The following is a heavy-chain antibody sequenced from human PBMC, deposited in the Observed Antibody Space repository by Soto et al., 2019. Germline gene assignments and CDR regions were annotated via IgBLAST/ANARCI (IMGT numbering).Heavy chain of an antibody. Sequence: GASVKVSCKGFGYIFTGYYIHWVRQAPGQGLEWMGWINPASGGTNYAQKFQGRVTMTRDMSFSTAYMELSSLRAEDTAVYYCVKPPGYYYDSSVYYSVWGQGTLVTVSS. CDR1: GYIFTGYY. D-gene: IGHD3-22*01. CDR2: INPASGGT. CDR3: VKPPGYYYDSSVYYSV. V-gene: IGHV1-2*02. J-gene: IGHJ4*02.